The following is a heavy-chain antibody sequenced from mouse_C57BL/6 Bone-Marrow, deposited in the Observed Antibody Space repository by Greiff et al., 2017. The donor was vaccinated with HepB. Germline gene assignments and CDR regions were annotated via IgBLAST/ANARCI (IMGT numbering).Heavy chain of an antibody. CDR3: ARFITTVVATD. Sequence: EVQLQQSGPVLVKPGASVKMSCKASGYTFTDYYMNWVKQSHGKSLEWIGVINPYNGGTSYNQKFKGKATLTVDKSSSTAYMELNSLTSEDSAVYYCARFITTVVATDWGQGTTLTVSS. J-gene: IGHJ2*01. CDR1: GYTFTDYY. D-gene: IGHD1-1*01. CDR2: INPYNGGT. V-gene: IGHV1-19*01.